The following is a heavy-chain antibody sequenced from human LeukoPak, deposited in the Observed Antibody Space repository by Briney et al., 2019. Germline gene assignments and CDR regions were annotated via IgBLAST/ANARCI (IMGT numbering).Heavy chain of an antibody. J-gene: IGHJ3*02. CDR2: ISSSSSYI. CDR3: ARDGGYSAFDI. Sequence: GGSLRLSCAASGFTFSSYGMSWVRQAPGKGLEWVSSISSSSSYIYYADSVKGRFTISRDNAKNSLYLQMNSLRAEDTAVYYCARDGGYSAFDIWGQGTMVTVSS. V-gene: IGHV3-21*01. D-gene: IGHD5-12*01. CDR1: GFTFSSYG.